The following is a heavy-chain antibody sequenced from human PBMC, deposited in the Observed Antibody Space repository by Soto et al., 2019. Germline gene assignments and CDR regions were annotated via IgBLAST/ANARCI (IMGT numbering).Heavy chain of an antibody. Sequence: QVQLVQSGAEVKKPGASVKVSCKASGYTFTSDDINWVRQATGQGLEWMRWMNPNSGNTGYAQKFQGRVTMTRNTSISTENMELSSLRSEDTAVYYCARLRPPFSSGLSGWFEHWGQGTLVTVSS. CDR1: GYTFTSDD. CDR2: MNPNSGNT. J-gene: IGHJ5*02. V-gene: IGHV1-8*01. D-gene: IGHD6-19*01. CDR3: ARLRPPFSSGLSGWFEH.